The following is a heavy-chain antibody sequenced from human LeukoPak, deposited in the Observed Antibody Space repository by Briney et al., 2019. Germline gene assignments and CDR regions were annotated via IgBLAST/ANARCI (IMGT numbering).Heavy chain of an antibody. D-gene: IGHD3-10*01. CDR3: ATGRYYYGSGSTG. CDR2: INQSGST. J-gene: IGHJ4*02. CDR1: GGSFSGYY. V-gene: IGHV4-34*01. Sequence: SETLSLTCAVYGGSFSGYYWSWIRQPPGKGLAWIGEINQSGSTNYNPSLKSRVTISVDTSKNQFSLKLISVTAADTAVYYCATGRYYYGSGSTGWGQGILVTVSS.